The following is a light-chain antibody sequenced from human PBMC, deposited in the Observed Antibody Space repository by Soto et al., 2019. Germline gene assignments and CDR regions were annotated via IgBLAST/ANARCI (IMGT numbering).Light chain of an antibody. Sequence: QAVVTQPPSLSAALGQKVTISCSGSSSNVGYSYVSWYQQVPGTAPKLLIYENNKRPSEIPDRFSGSKSGTTATLGITGLQTGDEADYYCGTWDDSLSAGVFGGGTKLTVL. J-gene: IGLJ2*01. CDR3: GTWDDSLSAGV. V-gene: IGLV1-51*02. CDR2: ENN. CDR1: SSNVGYSY.